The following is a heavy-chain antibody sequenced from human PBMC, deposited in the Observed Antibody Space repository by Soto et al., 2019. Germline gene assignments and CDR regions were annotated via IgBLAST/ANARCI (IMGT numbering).Heavy chain of an antibody. J-gene: IGHJ4*02. D-gene: IGHD1-26*01. Sequence: QITLRESGPTLVKPTQTLTLTCTFSGFSLTTSGVGVGWIRQPPGKALEWLALIFWDDDKRYSPSLKSRLTITKDTSKNQVVLTMTNVDPVDTATYYCARRYSTSSFGYWGQGTLVTVSS. CDR3: ARRYSTSSFGY. CDR2: IFWDDDK. CDR1: GFSLTTSGVG. V-gene: IGHV2-5*02.